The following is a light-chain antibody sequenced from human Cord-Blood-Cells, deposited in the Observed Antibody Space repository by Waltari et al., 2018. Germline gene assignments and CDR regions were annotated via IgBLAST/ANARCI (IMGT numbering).Light chain of an antibody. J-gene: IGLJ3*02. CDR2: DVS. Sequence: QSALTQPASVSGSPGQSITISCTATSSDVGGYNYVSWYQQHPGKAPKLMIYDVSNRPSGVSNRFSGSKSGNTASLSISGLQAEDEADYYCSPYTSSSTWVFGGGTKLTVL. CDR1: SSDVGGYNY. CDR3: SPYTSSSTWV. V-gene: IGLV2-14*01.